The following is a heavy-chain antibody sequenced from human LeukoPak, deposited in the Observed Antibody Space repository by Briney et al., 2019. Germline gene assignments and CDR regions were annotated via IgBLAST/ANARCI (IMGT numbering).Heavy chain of an antibody. J-gene: IGHJ4*02. D-gene: IGHD2-21*02. Sequence: GSSVKVSCKASGGTFSSYAISWVRQAPGQGLEWMGGIIPIFGTANYTQKFQGRVTITADGSTSTAYMELSSLRSEDTAVYYCASGGASYCGGDCYSASDYWGQGTLVTVSS. CDR1: GGTFSSYA. CDR2: IIPIFGTA. V-gene: IGHV1-69*01. CDR3: ASGGASYCGGDCYSASDY.